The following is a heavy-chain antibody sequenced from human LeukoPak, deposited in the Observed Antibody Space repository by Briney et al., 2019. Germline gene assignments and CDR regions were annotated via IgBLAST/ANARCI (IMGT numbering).Heavy chain of an antibody. CDR3: AKAVKTTVVTPVY. CDR1: GFTFSSYA. D-gene: IGHD4-23*01. J-gene: IGHJ4*02. V-gene: IGHV3-23*01. CDR2: ISGSGGST. Sequence: GGSLRLSCAASGFTFSSYAMCWVRQAPGKGLEWVSAISGSGGSTYYADSVKGRFTISRDNSKNTLYLQMNSLRAEDTAVYHCAKAVKTTVVTPVYWGQGTLVTVSS.